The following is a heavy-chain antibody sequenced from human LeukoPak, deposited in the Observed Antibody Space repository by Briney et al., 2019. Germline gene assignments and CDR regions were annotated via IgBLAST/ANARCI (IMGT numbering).Heavy chain of an antibody. J-gene: IGHJ4*02. CDR1: GGSFSGYY. Sequence: KASETLSLTCAVYGGSFSGYYWSWFRQPPGKGLEWIGEINHSGSTNYNPSLKSRVTISVDTSKNQFSLKLSSVTAADTAVYYCAGYYGSGSGLDYWGQGTLVTVSS. D-gene: IGHD3-10*01. CDR3: AGYYGSGSGLDY. V-gene: IGHV4-34*01. CDR2: INHSGST.